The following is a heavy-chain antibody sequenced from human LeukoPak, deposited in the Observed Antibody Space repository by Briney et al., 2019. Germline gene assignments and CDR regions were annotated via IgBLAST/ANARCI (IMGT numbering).Heavy chain of an antibody. CDR1: GFTFSSYS. V-gene: IGHV3-21*01. Sequence: GGSLRLSCAASGFTFSSYSMNWVRQAPGKGLEWVSSISSSSYIYYADSVKGRFTISRDNAKNSLYLQMNSLRAEDTAVYYCARVSGRSDIVVVPAAPDYWGQGTLVTVSS. J-gene: IGHJ4*02. D-gene: IGHD2-2*01. CDR2: ISSSSYI. CDR3: ARVSGRSDIVVVPAAPDY.